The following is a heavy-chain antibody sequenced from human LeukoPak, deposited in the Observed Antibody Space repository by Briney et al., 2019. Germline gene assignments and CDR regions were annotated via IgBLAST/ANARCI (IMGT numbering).Heavy chain of an antibody. J-gene: IGHJ4*02. CDR2: VSSSGRTI. CDR1: GFTFSSYE. D-gene: IGHD5-18*01. Sequence: GGSLRLSCAASGFTFSSYEMNWVRQAPGKGLEWVSYVSSSGRTIYYTDSVKGRFTISRDNAKNSLYLQINNLRVEDTAVYYCATSFRDREDTIDYWGQGSLVTVSS. V-gene: IGHV3-48*03. CDR3: ATSFRDREDTIDY.